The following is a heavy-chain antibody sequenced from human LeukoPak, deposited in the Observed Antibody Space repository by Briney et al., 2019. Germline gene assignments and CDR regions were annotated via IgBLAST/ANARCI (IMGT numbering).Heavy chain of an antibody. V-gene: IGHV4-28*01. Sequence: SETLSLTCAVSGYSISSSNWWGWIRQPPGKGLEWIGYIYYSGSTYYNPSLKSRVTMSVDTSKNQFSLKLSSVTAVDTAVYYCARITMVRGVPYFDYWGQGTLVTVSS. CDR1: GYSISSSNW. D-gene: IGHD3-10*01. CDR2: IYYSGST. CDR3: ARITMVRGVPYFDY. J-gene: IGHJ4*02.